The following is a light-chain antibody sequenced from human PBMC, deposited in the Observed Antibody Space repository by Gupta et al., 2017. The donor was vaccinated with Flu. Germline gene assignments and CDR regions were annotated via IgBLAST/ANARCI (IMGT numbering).Light chain of an antibody. CDR3: QHWSISPHT. V-gene: IGKV3-20*01. CDR1: QSLESNN. CDR2: SAS. Sequence: GTLSLSPWERATVSCRASQSLESNNVAWYQQKPGQAPSPLMLSASSRAAGFPDRFSGSGSGTEFTLTISRREPEDFAVYYCQHWSISPHTFGQGTKLEI. J-gene: IGKJ2*01.